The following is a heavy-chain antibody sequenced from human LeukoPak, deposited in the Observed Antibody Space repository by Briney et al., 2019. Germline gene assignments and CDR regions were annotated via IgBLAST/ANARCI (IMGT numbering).Heavy chain of an antibody. V-gene: IGHV1-69*01. CDR2: IIPIFGTA. J-gene: IGHJ6*02. CDR1: GGTFSSYA. CDR3: ARGLASTNFWSGYLDYYYYGMDV. Sequence: ASVKVSCKASGGTFSSYAISWVRQAPGQGLEWMGGIIPIFGTANYAQKFQGRVTITADESTSTAYMELSSLRSEDTAVYCCARGLASTNFWSGYLDYYYYGMDVWGQGTTVTVSS. D-gene: IGHD3-3*01.